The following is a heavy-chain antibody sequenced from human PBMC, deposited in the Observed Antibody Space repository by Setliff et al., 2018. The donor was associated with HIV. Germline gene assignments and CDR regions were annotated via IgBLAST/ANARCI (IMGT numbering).Heavy chain of an antibody. D-gene: IGHD3-3*01. CDR3: ARGLSIFGVATPGFYSFMDV. CDR2: IYFSGST. Sequence: SETLSLTCTVSGGSISSSSYYWGWIRQPPGKGLEWIGSIYFSGSTYYNPSLQSRVTISVDTSKKQVSLKLNSVTAADTAVYYCARGLSIFGVATPGFYSFMDVWGKGTTVTVSS. J-gene: IGHJ6*03. V-gene: IGHV4-39*07. CDR1: GGSISSSSYY.